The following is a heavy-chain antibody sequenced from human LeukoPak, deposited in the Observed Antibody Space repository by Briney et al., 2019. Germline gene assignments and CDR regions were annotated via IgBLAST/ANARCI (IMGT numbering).Heavy chain of an antibody. V-gene: IGHV3-48*03. Sequence: GGSLRLSCAASGFTFSSYEMNWVRQAPGKELEWVSYISSSGSTIYYADSVKGRFTISRDNAKNSLYLQMNSLRAEDTAVYYCASSGYYYASSYYFDYWGQGTLVTVSS. D-gene: IGHD3-22*01. CDR3: ASSGYYYASSYYFDY. CDR1: GFTFSSYE. CDR2: ISSSGSTI. J-gene: IGHJ4*02.